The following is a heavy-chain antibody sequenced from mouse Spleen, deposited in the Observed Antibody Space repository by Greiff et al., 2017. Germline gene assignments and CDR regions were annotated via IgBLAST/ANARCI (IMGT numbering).Heavy chain of an antibody. CDR1: GFNIKDTY. D-gene: IGHD1-1*01. CDR3: AREDYGYGYFDV. CDR2: IDPANGNT. Sequence: EVQLQESGAELVKPGASVKLSCTASGFNIKDTYMHWVKQRPEQGLEWIGRIDPANGNTKYDPKFQGKATITADTSSNTAYLQLSSLTSEDTAVYYCAREDYGYGYFDVWGAGTTVTVSS. J-gene: IGHJ1*01. V-gene: IGHV14-3*02.